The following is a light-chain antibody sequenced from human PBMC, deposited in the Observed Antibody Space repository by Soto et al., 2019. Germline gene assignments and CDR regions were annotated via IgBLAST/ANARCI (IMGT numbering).Light chain of an antibody. CDR2: GAS. V-gene: IGKV1-9*01. CDR3: QQHNTYPLT. Sequence: IQVTQSPSFLSASVGDRVAITCRASQGISSHLAWYQQKPGKAPNLLIYGASTLQSGVPPRFSGSGSGTDFTLTISSLQPEDFATYFCQQHNTYPLTFGGGTKVEIK. CDR1: QGISSH. J-gene: IGKJ4*01.